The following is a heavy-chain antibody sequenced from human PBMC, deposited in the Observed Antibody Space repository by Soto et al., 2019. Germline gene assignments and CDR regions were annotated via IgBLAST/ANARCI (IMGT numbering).Heavy chain of an antibody. V-gene: IGHV4-34*01. D-gene: IGHD1-1*01. J-gene: IGHJ4*02. Sequence: SETLSLTCAVYGGSFSGYYWSWIRQPPGKGLEWIGEINHSGSTNYNPSLKSRVTISVDTSKNQFSPKLSSVTAADTAVYYCARGRGYFADRYFDYWGQGTLVTVSS. CDR1: GGSFSGYY. CDR3: ARGRGYFADRYFDY. CDR2: INHSGST.